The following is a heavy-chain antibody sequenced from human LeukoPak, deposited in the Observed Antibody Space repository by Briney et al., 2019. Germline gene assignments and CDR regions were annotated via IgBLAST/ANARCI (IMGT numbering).Heavy chain of an antibody. CDR1: GFTFSTYG. Sequence: GGSLRLSCAASGFTFSTYGMHWVRQAPGKGLEWVAVRSYDGSNEYYADSVKGGFTISRDNSKNTLYLQMNSLRAEDTAVYYCAKGNSYGYGYHFDYWGQGTLVTVSS. J-gene: IGHJ4*02. CDR3: AKGNSYGYGYHFDY. V-gene: IGHV3-30*18. D-gene: IGHD5-18*01. CDR2: RSYDGSNE.